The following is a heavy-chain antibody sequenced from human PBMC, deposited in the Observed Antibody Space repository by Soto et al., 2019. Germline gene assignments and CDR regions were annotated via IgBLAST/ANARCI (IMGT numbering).Heavy chain of an antibody. V-gene: IGHV3-23*01. D-gene: IGHD1-26*01. CDR2: ISASGRST. J-gene: IGHJ6*04. Sequence: GGSLRLSCATSGFTFSTYAMNWVRQAPGKGLEWVSLISASGRSTYYRGSVKGRFTISRDHSKNTLYLQMNSLRTEDTAIYYCAKELPNEKIQPDSGREGWGKGHTVTVAS. CDR3: AKELPNEKIQPDSGREG. CDR1: GFTFSTYA.